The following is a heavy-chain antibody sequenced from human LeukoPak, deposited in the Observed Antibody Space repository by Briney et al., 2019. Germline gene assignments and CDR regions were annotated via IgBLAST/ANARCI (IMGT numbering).Heavy chain of an antibody. Sequence: SGGSLILSCAASGFTFSSYAMHWVRQAPGKGLEYVSAISSNGGSTYYANSVKGRFTISRDNSKNTLYLQMNSLRAEDTAVYYCARDPGRVYYFDYWGQGTLVTVSS. CDR3: ARDPGRVYYFDY. D-gene: IGHD5-24*01. J-gene: IGHJ4*02. CDR1: GFTFSSYA. V-gene: IGHV3-64*01. CDR2: ISSNGGST.